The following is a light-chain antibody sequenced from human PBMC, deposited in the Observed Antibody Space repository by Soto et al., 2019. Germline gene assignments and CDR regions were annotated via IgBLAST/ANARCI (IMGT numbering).Light chain of an antibody. CDR1: QGIAPY. Sequence: VQMTQSPSSLSAFVGDRVTSTCRASQGIAPYLAWFQQKPGKVPKLLIYATSTLQSGVPSRFSGSGSGTDFTLTINSLQPEDAGTYYCQKYNRAPLTFGGGTKVEIK. V-gene: IGKV1-27*01. CDR3: QKYNRAPLT. CDR2: ATS. J-gene: IGKJ4*01.